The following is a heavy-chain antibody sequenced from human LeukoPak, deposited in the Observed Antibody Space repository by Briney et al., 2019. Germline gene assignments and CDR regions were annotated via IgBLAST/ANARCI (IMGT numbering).Heavy chain of an antibody. D-gene: IGHD2-15*01. CDR3: ARVPIGGAAPDDY. CDR1: GYTFTDYY. CDR2: INPNSGGT. Sequence: GASVKVSCKASGYTFTDYYMHWVRQAPGQGLEWMGWINPNSGGTNYAQKFQGRVTMSRDTSISTAYMELSRLRSDDTAVYYCARVPIGGAAPDDYWGQGTLVTVSS. J-gene: IGHJ4*02. V-gene: IGHV1-2*02.